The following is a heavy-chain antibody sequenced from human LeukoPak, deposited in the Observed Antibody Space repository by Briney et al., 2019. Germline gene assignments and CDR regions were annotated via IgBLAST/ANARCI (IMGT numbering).Heavy chain of an antibody. J-gene: IGHJ6*03. CDR3: ARKPIDNYYYYMDV. Sequence: ASVKVSCKASGGTFSSYAISWVRQAPGQGLEWMGGIIPIFGTANYAQKFQGRVTITADKSTSTAYMELSGLRSEDTAVYYCARKPIDNYYYYMDVWGKGTTVTVSS. CDR2: IIPIFGTA. D-gene: IGHD3-9*01. CDR1: GGTFSSYA. V-gene: IGHV1-69*06.